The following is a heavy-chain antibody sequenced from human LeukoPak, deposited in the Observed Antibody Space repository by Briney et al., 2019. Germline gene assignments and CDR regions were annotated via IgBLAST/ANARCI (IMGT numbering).Heavy chain of an antibody. V-gene: IGHV3-7*04. Sequence: PGGSLRLSCAASGFTFSTYAMTWVRQAPGKGLEWVASIKQDGGEKYYVDSVEGRFTVSRDNAKNSLYLQMNSLRAEDTAVFYCARDPWGGYFDLWGRGTLVTVSS. J-gene: IGHJ2*01. D-gene: IGHD3-16*01. CDR3: ARDPWGGYFDL. CDR2: IKQDGGEK. CDR1: GFTFSTYA.